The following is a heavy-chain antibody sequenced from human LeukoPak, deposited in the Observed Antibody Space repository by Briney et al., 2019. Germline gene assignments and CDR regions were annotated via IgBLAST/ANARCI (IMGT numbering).Heavy chain of an antibody. J-gene: IGHJ4*02. CDR3: ARDYYGGNSPGLY. CDR1: GYTFTGYY. Sequence: ASVKVSCKASGYTFTGYYMHWVRQAPGQGLEWMGWINPNSGGTNYAQKLQGRVTMTTDTSTSTAYMELRSLRSDDTAVYYCARDYYGGNSPGLYWGQGTLVTVSS. V-gene: IGHV1-2*02. CDR2: INPNSGGT. D-gene: IGHD4-23*01.